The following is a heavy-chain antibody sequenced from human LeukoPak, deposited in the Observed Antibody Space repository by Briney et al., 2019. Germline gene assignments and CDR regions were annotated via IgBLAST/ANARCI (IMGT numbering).Heavy chain of an antibody. CDR1: GFTFSSYS. J-gene: IGHJ4*02. Sequence: SGGSLRPSCAASGFTFSSYSMNWVRQAPGKGLEWVSAISSSDDGTYHAGSVRGRFTISRDSSKNTLYLQMNNLRTEDAAIYYCAKAPVTSCRGAFCYPLDSWGQGTLVTVSS. V-gene: IGHV3-23*01. CDR3: AKAPVTSCRGAFCYPLDS. D-gene: IGHD2-15*01. CDR2: ISSSDDGT.